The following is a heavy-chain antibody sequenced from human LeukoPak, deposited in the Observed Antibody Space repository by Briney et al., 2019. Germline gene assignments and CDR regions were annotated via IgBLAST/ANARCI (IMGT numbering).Heavy chain of an antibody. CDR3: AKQKQLVPDWFDP. J-gene: IGHJ5*02. Sequence: ASVKVSCKASGGTFSSYAISWVRQAPGQGLEWMGGIIPIFGTANYAQKFQGRVTITADESTSTAYMELSSLRSEDTAVYYCAKQKQLVPDWFDPWGQGTLVTVSS. V-gene: IGHV1-69*01. D-gene: IGHD6-6*01. CDR1: GGTFSSYA. CDR2: IIPIFGTA.